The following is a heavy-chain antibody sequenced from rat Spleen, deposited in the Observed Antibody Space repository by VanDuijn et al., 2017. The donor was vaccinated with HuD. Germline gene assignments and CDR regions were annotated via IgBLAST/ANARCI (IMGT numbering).Heavy chain of an antibody. V-gene: IGHV5-20*01. CDR1: GFTFSNYD. J-gene: IGHJ3*01. CDR2: ISFDGSRT. Sequence: EVQLVESGGGLVQPGRSMKLSCAASGFTFSNYDMSWVRQAPPKGLEWVASISFDGSRTFFRDSVKCRFTISRDNAQNTLYLQMDSLRSEDTATYYCATENYWFAYWGQGTLVTVSS. CDR3: ATENYWFAY. D-gene: IGHD1-10*01.